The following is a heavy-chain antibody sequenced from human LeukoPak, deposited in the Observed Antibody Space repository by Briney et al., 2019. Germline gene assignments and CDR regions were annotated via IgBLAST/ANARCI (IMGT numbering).Heavy chain of an antibody. J-gene: IGHJ6*02. V-gene: IGHV1-69*13. D-gene: IGHD6-19*01. CDR2: IIPIFGTA. CDR1: GGTFSSYA. Sequence: ASVKVSCKASGGTFSSYAISWVRQAPGQGLEWMGGIIPIFGTANYAQKFQGRVTITADESTSTAYMELSSLRSEDTAVYYCASQSSGWYDPHYYYGMDVWGQGTTVTVSS. CDR3: ASQSSGWYDPHYYYGMDV.